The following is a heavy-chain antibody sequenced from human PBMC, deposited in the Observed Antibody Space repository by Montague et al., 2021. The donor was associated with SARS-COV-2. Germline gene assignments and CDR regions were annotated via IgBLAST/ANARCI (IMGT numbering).Heavy chain of an antibody. D-gene: IGHD3-22*01. Sequence: ETLSLTCAVSGGSMSSYRYYWGWIRPPPGMELVWITCIFSATNSYSTPSLRGPVTIYLDTSKNQFSLKVTSVTAADTAVYYCARGGGYYNYSLDVWGPGTTVTVSS. J-gene: IGHJ6*02. CDR1: GGSMSSYRYY. V-gene: IGHV4-39*07. CDR3: ARGGGYYNYSLDV. CDR2: IFSATNS.